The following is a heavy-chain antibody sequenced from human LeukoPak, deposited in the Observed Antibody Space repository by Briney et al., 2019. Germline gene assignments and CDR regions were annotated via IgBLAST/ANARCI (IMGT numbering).Heavy chain of an antibody. Sequence: PGGSLRLSCAASGFTFSSYAMSWVRQAPGKGLEWVSAISGSAISTYYADSVKGRFTISRDNAKNSLYLQMNSLRAEDTAVYYCARESMGISYYMDVWGKGTTVTISS. J-gene: IGHJ6*03. CDR1: GFTFSSYA. V-gene: IGHV3-23*01. D-gene: IGHD6-13*01. CDR3: ARESMGISYYMDV. CDR2: ISGSAIST.